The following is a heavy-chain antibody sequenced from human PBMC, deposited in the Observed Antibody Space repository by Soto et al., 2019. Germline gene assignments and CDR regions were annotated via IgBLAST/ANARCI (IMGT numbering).Heavy chain of an antibody. CDR3: ARDRTRKVYSSSSGGY. V-gene: IGHV7-4-1*01. D-gene: IGHD6-6*01. J-gene: IGHJ4*02. Sequence: ASVKVSCKASGYTFTSYAMNWVRQAPGQGLEWMGWINTNTGNPTYAQGFTGRFVFSLDTSVSTAYLQICSLKAEDTAVYYCARDRTRKVYSSSSGGYWGQGTLVTVSS. CDR2: INTNTGNP. CDR1: GYTFTSYA.